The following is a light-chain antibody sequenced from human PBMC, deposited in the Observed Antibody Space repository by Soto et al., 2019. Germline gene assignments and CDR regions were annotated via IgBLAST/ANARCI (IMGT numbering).Light chain of an antibody. CDR2: GAS. CDR1: QSVSSN. CDR3: QQYNNWPVT. J-gene: IGKJ2*01. Sequence: EIVMTQSPATLPVSPGERATLSCRASQSVSSNLAWYQQKPGQAPRLLIYGASTRATGIPASFSGSGSGTEFTLTISSLQSEDFAVYYCQQYNNWPVTFGQGTKLEIK. V-gene: IGKV3-15*01.